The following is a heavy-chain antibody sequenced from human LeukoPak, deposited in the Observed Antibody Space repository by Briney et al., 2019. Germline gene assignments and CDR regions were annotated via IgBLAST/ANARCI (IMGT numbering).Heavy chain of an antibody. Sequence: GGSLRLSCAASGFTFSSYSMNWVRQAPGKGLEWVSSISSSSSYIYYADSVKGRFTISRDNAKNSLYLQMNSLRAEDTAVYYCARDRCSGGSCYQGSYNWFDPWGQGTLVTVSS. CDR2: ISSSSSYI. CDR1: GFTFSSYS. D-gene: IGHD2-15*01. CDR3: ARDRCSGGSCYQGSYNWFDP. V-gene: IGHV3-21*01. J-gene: IGHJ5*02.